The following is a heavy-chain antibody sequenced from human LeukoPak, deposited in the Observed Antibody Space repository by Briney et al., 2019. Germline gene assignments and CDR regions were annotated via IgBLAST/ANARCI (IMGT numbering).Heavy chain of an antibody. CDR1: GFTFDDYA. CDR2: ISWNSGSI. V-gene: IGHV3-9*01. Sequence: SLRLSCAASGFTFDDYAMHWVRQAPGKGLEWVSGISWNSGSIGYADSVKGRFTISRDNAKNTLYLQMNSLRAEDTAVYYCARALYGNYFDYWGQGTLVTVSS. CDR3: ARALYGNYFDY. J-gene: IGHJ4*02. D-gene: IGHD3-10*01.